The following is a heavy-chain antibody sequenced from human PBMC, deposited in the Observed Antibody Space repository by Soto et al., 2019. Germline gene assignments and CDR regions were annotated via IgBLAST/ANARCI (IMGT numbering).Heavy chain of an antibody. D-gene: IGHD6-13*01. J-gene: IGHJ4*02. Sequence: SETLSLTCTVSGGSISSGGYYWSWIRQHPGKGLEWIGYIYYSGSTYYNPSLTSRVTISVDTSKNQFSLKLSSVTAADTAVYYCARAIPGIAAAGIFDYWGQGTLVTVSS. CDR2: IYYSGST. CDR1: GGSISSGGYY. V-gene: IGHV4-31*03. CDR3: ARAIPGIAAAGIFDY.